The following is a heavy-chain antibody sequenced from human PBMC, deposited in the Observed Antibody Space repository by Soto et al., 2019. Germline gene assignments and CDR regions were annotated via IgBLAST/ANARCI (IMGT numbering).Heavy chain of an antibody. V-gene: IGHV1-24*01. J-gene: IGHJ4*02. Sequence: ASVKVSCKVSGYTLTELSMHWVRQAPGKGLEWMGGFDPEDGETIYAQKFQGRVTMTEDTSTDTAYMELSSLRSEDTAVYYCEKDPGTLTKQLVVYWGQGPLVNVSS. CDR3: EKDPGTLTKQLVVY. CDR1: GYTLTELS. CDR2: FDPEDGET. D-gene: IGHD6-6*01.